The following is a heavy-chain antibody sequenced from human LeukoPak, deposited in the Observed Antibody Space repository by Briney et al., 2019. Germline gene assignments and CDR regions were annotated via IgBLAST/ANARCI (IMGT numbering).Heavy chain of an antibody. Sequence: PSETLSLTCTVSGGSINSYSWSWIRQPPGKGLEWIGYIYYSGSTNYNPSLKSRVTISVDTSKNQFSLKLSSVAAADTALYYCARGGPAVLYYFDYWGQGTLVTVSS. V-gene: IGHV4-59*01. CDR1: GGSINSYS. J-gene: IGHJ4*02. CDR3: ARGGPAVLYYFDY. CDR2: IYYSGST.